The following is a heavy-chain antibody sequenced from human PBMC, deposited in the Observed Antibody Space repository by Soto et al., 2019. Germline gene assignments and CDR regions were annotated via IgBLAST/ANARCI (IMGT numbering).Heavy chain of an antibody. Sequence: EVQLLESGGGLVQPGGSLRLSCAASGFTFSSYAMSWVRQAPGKGLEWVSAISGSGGSTYYADSVKGRFTISRDNSKNTLYLQMNSLRAEDTAVYYCAKSPTELRFLEWYYYYYMVVWGKGTTVTVSS. J-gene: IGHJ6*03. CDR1: GFTFSSYA. V-gene: IGHV3-23*01. D-gene: IGHD3-3*01. CDR2: ISGSGGST. CDR3: AKSPTELRFLEWYYYYYMVV.